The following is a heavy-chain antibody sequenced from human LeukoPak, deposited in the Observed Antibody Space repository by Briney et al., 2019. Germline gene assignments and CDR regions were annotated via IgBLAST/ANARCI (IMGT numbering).Heavy chain of an antibody. CDR2: ISWNSGSI. Sequence: PGGSLRLSCAASGFTFDDYAMHWVRQAPGKGLEWVSGISWNSGSIGYADSVKGRFTISRDNAKNSLYLQMNSLRAEDTALYYCAKDTYYYDSSGLIDYWGQGTLVTVSS. CDR1: GFTFDDYA. D-gene: IGHD3-22*01. V-gene: IGHV3-9*01. J-gene: IGHJ4*02. CDR3: AKDTYYYDSSGLIDY.